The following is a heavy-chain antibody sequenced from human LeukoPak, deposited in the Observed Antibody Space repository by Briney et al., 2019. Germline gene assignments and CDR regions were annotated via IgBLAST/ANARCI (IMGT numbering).Heavy chain of an antibody. V-gene: IGHV4-38-2*01. CDR2: IYHSGST. D-gene: IGHD6-19*01. Sequence: SETLSLTCAVSGYSTSSGYYWGWIRQPPGKGLEWIGSIYHSGSTYYNPSLKSRVTISVDTSKNQFSLKLSSVTAADTAVYYCASQVAGYGMDVWGQGTTVTVSS. CDR3: ASQVAGYGMDV. J-gene: IGHJ6*02. CDR1: GYSTSSGYY.